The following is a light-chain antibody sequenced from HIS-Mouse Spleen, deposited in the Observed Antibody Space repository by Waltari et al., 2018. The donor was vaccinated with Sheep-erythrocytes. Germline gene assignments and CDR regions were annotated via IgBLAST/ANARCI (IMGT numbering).Light chain of an antibody. CDR1: QGISSA. J-gene: IGKJ1*01. CDR3: QQFNNYPRT. CDR2: DAS. Sequence: AIQLTQSPSSLSASVGDRVTITCRASQGISSALTWYQQKPGKAPKLLIYDASSLESGVPSRFSGSRAGTDFTLTISSLQPEDFATYYCQQFNNYPRTFGQGTKVEIK. V-gene: IGKV1D-13*01.